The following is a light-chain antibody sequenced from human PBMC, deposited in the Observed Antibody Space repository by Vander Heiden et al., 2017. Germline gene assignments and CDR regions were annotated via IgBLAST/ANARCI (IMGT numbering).Light chain of an antibody. CDR1: QSVGPY. Sequence: ETVLTQSPATLPLSPGERAPLSCRASQSVGPYLAWYQQKPGQAPRLLIYDASNRATGIPARFSGSGSGTDFTLTISSREPEDFAIYYCQLRKNWPPLTFGGGTKVEIK. V-gene: IGKV3-11*01. J-gene: IGKJ4*01. CDR3: QLRKNWPPLT. CDR2: DAS.